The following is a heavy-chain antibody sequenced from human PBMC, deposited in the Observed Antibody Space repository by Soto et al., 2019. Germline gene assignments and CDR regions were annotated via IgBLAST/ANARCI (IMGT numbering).Heavy chain of an antibody. V-gene: IGHV1-69*13. CDR3: ARDPGIAARLDY. CDR2: IIPIFGTA. D-gene: IGHD6-6*01. CDR1: GGTFSSYA. Sequence: SVKVSCKASGGTFSSYAISWVRQAPGQGLEWMGGIIPIFGTANYAQKFQGRVTITADESTSAAYMELSSLRSEDTAVYYCARDPGIAARLDYWGQGTLVTVSS. J-gene: IGHJ4*02.